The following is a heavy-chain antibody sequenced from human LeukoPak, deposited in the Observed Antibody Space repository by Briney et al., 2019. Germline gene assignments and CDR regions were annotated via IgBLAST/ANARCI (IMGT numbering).Heavy chain of an antibody. J-gene: IGHJ5*02. V-gene: IGHV1-2*02. CDR3: ARVGRDYDIFSFDP. Sequence: ASVKVSCKASGYTFTGYYLHWVRQAPGQGLECMGWINPNSGGTKYVQKFQGRVTMTSDASISTAYMELSSLTSDDTAVYYCARVGRDYDIFSFDPWGQGTLVTVSS. D-gene: IGHD3-9*01. CDR1: GYTFTGYY. CDR2: INPNSGGT.